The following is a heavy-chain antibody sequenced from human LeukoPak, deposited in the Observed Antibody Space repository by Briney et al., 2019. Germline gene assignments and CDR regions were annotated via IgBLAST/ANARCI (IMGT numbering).Heavy chain of an antibody. J-gene: IGHJ1*01. CDR2: ISGSGGST. D-gene: IGHD3-10*01. CDR1: GFTFSGYA. CDR3: AKLSSVRITMVRTGGDFQH. V-gene: IGHV3-23*01. Sequence: PGGSLRLSCAASGFTFSGYAMSWVRQAPGKGLEWVSAISGSGGSTYYADSVKGRFTISRDNSKNTLYLQMNSLRAEDTAVYYCAKLSSVRITMVRTGGDFQHWGQGTLVTVSS.